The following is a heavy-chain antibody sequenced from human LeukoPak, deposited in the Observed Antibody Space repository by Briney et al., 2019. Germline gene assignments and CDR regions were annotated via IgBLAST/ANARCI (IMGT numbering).Heavy chain of an antibody. CDR2: VNLNSGNT. Sequence: ASVSVSCTASVYTFTICDINWVRQGTGQGLGRKGWVNLNSGNTGYAKKFQRRVTITRNTSISTAYMELSSLRSEDTAVYYCARGRAADYWGQGTLVTVSS. CDR3: ARGRAADY. J-gene: IGHJ4*02. CDR1: VYTFTICD. V-gene: IGHV1-8*03.